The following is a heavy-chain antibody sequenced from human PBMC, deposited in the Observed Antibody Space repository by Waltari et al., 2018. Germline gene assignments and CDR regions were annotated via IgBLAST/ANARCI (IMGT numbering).Heavy chain of an antibody. CDR2: IYPVDSDT. D-gene: IGHD6-13*01. V-gene: IGHV5-51*01. Sequence: EVQLVQSGAEVKKPGESLKISCKGSGYSFTSYWIGWVRQMHGKGLAWGGIIYPVDSDTRYSPSFQGQVTISADKSISTAYLQWSSLRASDTAMYYCARRSGRYSSSWYMRYYYYGMDVWGQGTTVTVSS. CDR3: ARRSGRYSSSWYMRYYYYGMDV. CDR1: GYSFTSYW. J-gene: IGHJ6*02.